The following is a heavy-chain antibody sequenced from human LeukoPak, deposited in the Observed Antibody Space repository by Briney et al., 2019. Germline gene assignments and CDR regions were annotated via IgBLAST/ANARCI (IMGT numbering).Heavy chain of an antibody. CDR3: ARFLGYCSGGSCYFDY. D-gene: IGHD2-15*01. CDR2: INPNSGGT. J-gene: IGHJ4*02. CDR1: GYTFTGYY. Sequence: ASVKVSCKASGYTFTGYYMHWVRQAPGQGLEWMGWINPNSGGTKYAQKFQGRVTMTRDTSISTAYMELSSRKSDDTAVYYCARFLGYCSGGSCYFDYWGQGTLVTVSS. V-gene: IGHV1-2*02.